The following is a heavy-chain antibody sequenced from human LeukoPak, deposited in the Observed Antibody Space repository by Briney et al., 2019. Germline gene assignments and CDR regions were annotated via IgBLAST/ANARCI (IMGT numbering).Heavy chain of an antibody. Sequence: GASVKVSCKASGYTFTSYGISWVRQAPGQGLEWMGWISAYNGNTNYAQKLQGRVTMTTDTSTSTAYMELRSLRSDDTAVYYRARPLRLYGSGSHGLGYWGQGTLVTVSS. V-gene: IGHV1-18*01. CDR1: GYTFTSYG. J-gene: IGHJ4*02. CDR2: ISAYNGNT. CDR3: ARPLRLYGSGSHGLGY. D-gene: IGHD3-10*01.